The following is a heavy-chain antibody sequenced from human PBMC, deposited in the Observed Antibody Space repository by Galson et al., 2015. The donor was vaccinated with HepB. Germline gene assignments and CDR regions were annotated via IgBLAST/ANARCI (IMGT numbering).Heavy chain of an antibody. V-gene: IGHV5-51*01. CDR3: ARRGHSISWYEGWFDS. Sequence: QSGAEVKKPGESLKISCQGFGYSFTNYWIGWVRQVSGKGLEWIGLVYPADSGTKYNPSFRGQVTISVDTSNNTAYLQWRSLKASDSAIYYCARRGHSISWYEGWFDSWGQGTLLTVSS. J-gene: IGHJ5*01. CDR2: VYPADSGT. CDR1: GYSFTNYW. D-gene: IGHD6-13*01.